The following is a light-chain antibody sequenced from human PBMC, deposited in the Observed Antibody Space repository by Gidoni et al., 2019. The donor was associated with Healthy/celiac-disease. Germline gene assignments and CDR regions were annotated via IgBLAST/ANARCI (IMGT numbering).Light chain of an antibody. Sequence: DIVMTQSPDSLAVSLGERATINCKSSQSVLYSSNNKNYLAWYLQKPGQPPKLLIYWASTRESGVPDRFSGSGSGTDFTLTISSLQAEDVAVYYCQQYYSTRTFGGGTKVEIK. CDR3: QQYYSTRT. V-gene: IGKV4-1*01. J-gene: IGKJ4*01. CDR1: QSVLYSSNNKNY. CDR2: WAS.